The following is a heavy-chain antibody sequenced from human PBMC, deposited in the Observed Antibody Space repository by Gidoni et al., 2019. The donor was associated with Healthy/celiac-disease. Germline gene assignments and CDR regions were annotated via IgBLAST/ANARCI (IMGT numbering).Heavy chain of an antibody. V-gene: IGHV3-21*01. CDR3: ARDGYSSSWSFDY. D-gene: IGHD6-13*01. CDR1: GFTFSSSS. CDR2: ISSSSSYI. Sequence: EVQLVESGGGLVQPGGSLRLSCAASGFTFSSSSMIWSRQAPGKGLEWVSSISSSSSYIYYADSVKGRFTISRDNAKNSLYLQMNSLRAEDTAVYYCARDGYSSSWSFDYWGQGTLVTVSS. J-gene: IGHJ4*02.